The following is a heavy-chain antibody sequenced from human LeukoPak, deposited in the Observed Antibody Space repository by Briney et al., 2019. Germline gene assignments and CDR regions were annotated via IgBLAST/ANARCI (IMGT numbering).Heavy chain of an antibody. Sequence: ASVKVSCKASGYTFTSYGISWVRQAPGQGLEWMGGISAYNGNTNYAQKLQGRVTMTTDTSTSTAYMELRSLRSDDTAVYYCARGDYGDYVFYFDYWGQGTLVTVSS. CDR2: ISAYNGNT. CDR3: ARGDYGDYVFYFDY. J-gene: IGHJ4*02. D-gene: IGHD4-17*01. CDR1: GYTFTSYG. V-gene: IGHV1-18*01.